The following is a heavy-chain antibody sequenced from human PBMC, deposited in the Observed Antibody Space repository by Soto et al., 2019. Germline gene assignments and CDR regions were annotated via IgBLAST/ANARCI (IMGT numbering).Heavy chain of an antibody. CDR2: IYYSGST. CDR1: GGSISSYY. Sequence: SETLSLTCTVSGGSISSYYWSWIRQPPGKGLEWIGYIYYSGSTNYNPSLKSRVTISVDTSKNQFSLKLSSVTAADTAVYYCARDRVARIIGGGTYFDYWGQGTLVTVSS. CDR3: ARDRVARIIGGGTYFDY. V-gene: IGHV4-59*01. D-gene: IGHD5-12*01. J-gene: IGHJ4*02.